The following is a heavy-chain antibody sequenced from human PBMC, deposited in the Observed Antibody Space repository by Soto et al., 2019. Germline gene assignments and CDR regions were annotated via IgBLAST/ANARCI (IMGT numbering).Heavy chain of an antibody. CDR1: GFSLSTVSMC. V-gene: IGHV2-70*12. CDR3: ARLRVDSGGYHFDI. CDR2: IDWEDEK. Sequence: SGPTCEPTQTLTLTCSFSGFSLSTVSMCVSWIRQTPGKALEYLALIDWEDEKFYSASLKTRLTISKDTSKNQVVLTMTDMDPADTATYYCARLRVDSGGYHFDIWGQGTLVTVSS. D-gene: IGHD2-21*01. J-gene: IGHJ4*02.